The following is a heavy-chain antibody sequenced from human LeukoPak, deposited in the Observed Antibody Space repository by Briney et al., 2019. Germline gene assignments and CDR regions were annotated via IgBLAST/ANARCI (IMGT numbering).Heavy chain of an antibody. CDR1: GFTFNTY. J-gene: IGHJ4*02. V-gene: IGHV3-48*01. Sequence: GSLRLSCAASGFTFNTYMNWVRQAPGKGLEWVSYVSSSSSIIYYADSVKGRFTISRDNAKNSLYLQMNGLRAEDTAVYFCARGGISRPYYFDSWGQGTLVTVSS. CDR2: VSSSSSII. CDR3: ARGGISRPYYFDS.